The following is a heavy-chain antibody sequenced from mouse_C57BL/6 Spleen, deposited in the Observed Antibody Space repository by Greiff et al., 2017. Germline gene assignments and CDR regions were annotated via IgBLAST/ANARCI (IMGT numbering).Heavy chain of an antibody. CDR3: TPAYYSNYSWFAY. Sequence: EVKVVESGAELVRPGASVKLSCTASGFNIKDDYMHWVKQRPEQGLEWIGWIDPENGDTEYASKFQGKATITADTSSNTAYLQLSSLTSEDTAVYYCTPAYYSNYSWFAYWGQGTLVTVSA. CDR1: GFNIKDDY. CDR2: IDPENGDT. V-gene: IGHV14-4*01. D-gene: IGHD2-5*01. J-gene: IGHJ3*01.